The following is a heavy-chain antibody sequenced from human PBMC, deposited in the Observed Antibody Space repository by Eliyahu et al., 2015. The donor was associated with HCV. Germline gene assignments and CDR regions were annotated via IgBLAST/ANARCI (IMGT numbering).Heavy chain of an antibody. CDR3: ARMGSGWYFDP. V-gene: IGHV2-70*04. CDR2: IDWDDDE. CDR1: GFSFDTTGVR. J-gene: IGHJ5*02. D-gene: IGHD6-19*01. Sequence: QVTLKESGPALVKPTQTLTLTCTFFGFSFDTTGVRVSWIRKPPGKALEWLARIDWDDDEFYSTSLRARLTISKDTSKNQVVLTMTNMDPLDTATYYCARMGSGWYFDPWGQGTLVTVSS.